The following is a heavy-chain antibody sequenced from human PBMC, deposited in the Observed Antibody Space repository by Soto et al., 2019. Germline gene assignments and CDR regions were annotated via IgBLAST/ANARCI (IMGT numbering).Heavy chain of an antibody. CDR3: ATEYYGSGSYYY. J-gene: IGHJ4*02. Sequence: GASVKGCCQVSGYTLTELSIHWVRKAPGKGREWMGGFDPEDGETIYAQKFQGRVTMTEDTSTDTAYMELSSLRSEDTAVYYCATEYYGSGSYYYWGQGTLVTVSS. D-gene: IGHD3-10*01. CDR1: GYTLTELS. CDR2: FDPEDGET. V-gene: IGHV1-24*01.